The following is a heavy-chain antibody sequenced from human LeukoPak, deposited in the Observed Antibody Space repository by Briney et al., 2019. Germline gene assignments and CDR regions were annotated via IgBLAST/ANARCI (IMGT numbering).Heavy chain of an antibody. CDR3: AGGQSAFDI. Sequence: GGSLRLSCAASGFSFSSYYMDWVRQAPGKGLEWVSSISSSGNYIYYADSVKGRFTISRDNAKNSLFLQMNSLRAEDTAVYYCAGGQSAFDIWGQGTMVTVSS. V-gene: IGHV3-21*01. CDR2: ISSSGNYI. J-gene: IGHJ3*02. D-gene: IGHD3-16*01. CDR1: GFSFSSYY.